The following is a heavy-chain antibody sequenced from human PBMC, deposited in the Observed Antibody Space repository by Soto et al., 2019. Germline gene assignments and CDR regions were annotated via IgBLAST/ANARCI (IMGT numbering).Heavy chain of an antibody. D-gene: IGHD1-20*01. J-gene: IGHJ4*02. CDR2: IKSKTDGGTT. Sequence: EVQLVESGGGLVKPGGSLRLSCAASGFTFSNAWMSWVRQAPGKGLEWVGRIKSKTDGGTTDYAAPVKGRFTISRDDSKNTLYLQMNSLKTEDTAVYYCTTDGESITGTTYDYWGQGTLVTVSS. V-gene: IGHV3-15*01. CDR1: GFTFSNAW. CDR3: TTDGESITGTTYDY.